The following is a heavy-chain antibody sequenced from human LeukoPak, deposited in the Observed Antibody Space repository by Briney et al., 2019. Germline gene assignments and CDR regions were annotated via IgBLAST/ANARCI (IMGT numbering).Heavy chain of an antibody. D-gene: IGHD3-3*01. Sequence: SETLSLTCAVYGGSFSGYYWSWIRQPPGKGLEWIGEINHSGSTNYNPSLKSRVTISVDTSKNQFSLKLSSVTAADTAVYYCARGHESIKTFGEVIKSRTRWFDPWGQGTLVTVSS. V-gene: IGHV4-34*01. CDR1: GGSFSGYY. J-gene: IGHJ5*02. CDR3: ARGHESIKTFGEVIKSRTRWFDP. CDR2: INHSGST.